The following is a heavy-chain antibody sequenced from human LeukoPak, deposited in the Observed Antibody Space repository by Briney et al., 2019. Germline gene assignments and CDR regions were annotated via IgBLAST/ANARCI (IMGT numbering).Heavy chain of an antibody. V-gene: IGHV4-30-2*01. Sequence: PSETLSLTCAVSGGSISSGGYSWSWIRQPPGKGLGWIGYIYHSGSTYYNPSLKSRVTISVDRSKNQFSLKLSSVTAADTAVYYCARGSSSWTYGMDVWGQGTTVTVSS. CDR1: GGSISSGGYS. CDR3: ARGSSSWTYGMDV. CDR2: IYHSGST. D-gene: IGHD6-13*01. J-gene: IGHJ6*02.